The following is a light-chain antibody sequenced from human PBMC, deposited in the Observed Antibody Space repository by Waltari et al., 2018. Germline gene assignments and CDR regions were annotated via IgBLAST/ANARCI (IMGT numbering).Light chain of an antibody. CDR1: QSISSY. J-gene: IGKJ1*01. V-gene: IGKV1-39*01. CDR3: QQSYSTLWT. CDR2: AAS. Sequence: DIQMTQSPSSLSASVGDRVPIPCRASQSISSYLNWYQQKPGKAPKVLIYAASSLESGVPSRFSGSGSGTDFTLTISSLQPEDFATYYCQQSYSTLWTFGQGTKVEIK.